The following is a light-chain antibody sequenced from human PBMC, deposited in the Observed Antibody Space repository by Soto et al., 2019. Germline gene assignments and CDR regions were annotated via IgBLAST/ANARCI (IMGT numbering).Light chain of an antibody. V-gene: IGKV3-20*01. CDR3: KQYGSSTWT. CDR2: GAS. CDR1: QSVSSSY. Sequence: EIVLTQSPGALSLSPGERATLSCRASQSVSSSYLAWYQQNPGQAPRLLIYGASSRATGIPDRFSGSGSGTEFTITISRLEPEDFAVYYCKQYGSSTWTFGQGTKVNIK. J-gene: IGKJ1*01.